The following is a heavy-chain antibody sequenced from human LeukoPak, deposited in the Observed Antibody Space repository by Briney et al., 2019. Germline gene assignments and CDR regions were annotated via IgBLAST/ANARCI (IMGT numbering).Heavy chain of an antibody. CDR3: AREPGETDEGFEY. CDR2: IYYSGST. Sequence: SETLSLTCTVPGGSVSSGSYYWNWIRQPPGKGLEWIGHIYYSGSTDYNPSLKSRVTISADTSKNQFPLRMTSVTAADTAVYYCAREPGETDEGFEYWGQGTLVTVSS. CDR1: GGSVSSGSYY. V-gene: IGHV4-61*01. D-gene: IGHD1-14*01. J-gene: IGHJ4*02.